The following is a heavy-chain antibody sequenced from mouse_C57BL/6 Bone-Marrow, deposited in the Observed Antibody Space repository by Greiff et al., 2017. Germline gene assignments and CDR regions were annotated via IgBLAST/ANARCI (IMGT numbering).Heavy chain of an antibody. Sequence: QVQLQQPGAELVRPGSSVKLSCKASGYTFTSYWMHWVKQRPIQGLEWIGNIDPSDSETHYNQKFKDKATLTVDKSSSTAYMQLSSLTSEDSAVDYCAREGMYPWWYFDVWGTGTTVTVSS. D-gene: IGHD5-1*01. CDR1: GYTFTSYW. J-gene: IGHJ1*03. CDR3: AREGMYPWWYFDV. V-gene: IGHV1-52*01. CDR2: IDPSDSET.